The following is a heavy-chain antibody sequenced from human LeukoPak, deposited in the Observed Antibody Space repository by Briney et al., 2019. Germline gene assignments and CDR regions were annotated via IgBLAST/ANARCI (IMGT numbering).Heavy chain of an antibody. J-gene: IGHJ4*02. Sequence: GGSLRLSCSASGLTFSGYWMSWVRQAPGKGLEWLANIKQDGSERYYVDSVKGRFTISRDNAKNSLYLQVNSLRAEDTAVYYYATTSGGYCSTTNCYTGRFDYWGQGTLVTVSS. V-gene: IGHV3-7*01. CDR1: GLTFSGYW. CDR2: IKQDGSER. D-gene: IGHD2-2*02. CDR3: ATTSGGYCSTTNCYTGRFDY.